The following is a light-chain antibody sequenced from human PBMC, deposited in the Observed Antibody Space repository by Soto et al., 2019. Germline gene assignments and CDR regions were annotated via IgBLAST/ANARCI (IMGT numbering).Light chain of an antibody. CDR2: EVS. Sequence: QSVLTQPPSASGSPGQSVTISCTGTSSDVGGYNYVSWYQQHPGKAPKLMIYEVSKRPSGVPDRFSGSKSDNTASLTVSGLQAEDEADYYCGSYADSNKFVFGGGTKLTVL. J-gene: IGLJ2*01. CDR3: GSYADSNKFV. CDR1: SSDVGGYNY. V-gene: IGLV2-8*01.